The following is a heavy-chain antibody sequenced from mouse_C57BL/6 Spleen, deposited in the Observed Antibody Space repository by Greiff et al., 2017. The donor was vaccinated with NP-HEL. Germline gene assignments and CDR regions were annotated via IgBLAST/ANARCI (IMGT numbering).Heavy chain of an antibody. Sequence: EVQGVESGEGLVKPGGSLKLSCAASGFTFSSYAMSWVRQTPEKRLEWVAYISSGGDYIYYADTVKGRFTISRDNARNTLYLQMSSLKSEDTAMYYCTREGYDGYYYAMDYWGQGTSVTVSS. J-gene: IGHJ4*01. CDR3: TREGYDGYYYAMDY. V-gene: IGHV5-9-1*02. CDR1: GFTFSSYA. D-gene: IGHD2-3*01. CDR2: ISSGGDYI.